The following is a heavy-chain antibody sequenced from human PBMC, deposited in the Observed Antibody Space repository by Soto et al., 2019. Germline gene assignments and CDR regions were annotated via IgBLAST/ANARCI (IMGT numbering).Heavy chain of an antibody. J-gene: IGHJ6*02. D-gene: IGHD3-10*01. CDR3: ARRSEYNYGSGGYYGLDV. CDR2: IYPGDSDT. V-gene: IGHV5-51*01. Sequence: ESLKISCKGSGYTFTNNWVGWVRQMPGKGLEWMGIIYPGDSDTRYSPSFQGQVTISVDKSIATAYLQWSSLKESDTAMYYCARRSEYNYGSGGYYGLDVWGQGTTVTVSS. CDR1: GYTFTNNW.